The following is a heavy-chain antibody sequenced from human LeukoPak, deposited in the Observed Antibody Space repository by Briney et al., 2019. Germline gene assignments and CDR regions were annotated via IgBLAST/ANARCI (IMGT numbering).Heavy chain of an antibody. CDR3: ARPYRSGWYLVFHN. J-gene: IGHJ3*02. D-gene: IGHD6-19*01. Sequence: PSETLSLTCTVSGGSISSYCWSWNWQPPGKGLEWIGYIYYSGSTNYNPSLKSRVTISVDTSKNQFSLRLSSVTAAETAVYYCARPYRSGWYLVFHNSGQGTMVTVSS. CDR2: IYYSGST. CDR1: GGSISSYC. V-gene: IGHV4-59*08.